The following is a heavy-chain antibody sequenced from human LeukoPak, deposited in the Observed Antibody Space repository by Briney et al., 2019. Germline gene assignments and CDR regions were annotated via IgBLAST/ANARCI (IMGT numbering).Heavy chain of an antibody. V-gene: IGHV3-53*01. J-gene: IGHJ4*02. CDR3: VRDLGGRSGH. CDR2: IYSGGST. Sequence: GGSLRLSCAASGFTVSSNYMSRVRQAPGKGLEWVSVIYSGGSTNYADPVKGRFTISRDNAKNTLYLQMNSLRVEDTAMYHCVRDLGGRSGHWGQGTLVTVSS. D-gene: IGHD1-26*01. CDR1: GFTVSSNY.